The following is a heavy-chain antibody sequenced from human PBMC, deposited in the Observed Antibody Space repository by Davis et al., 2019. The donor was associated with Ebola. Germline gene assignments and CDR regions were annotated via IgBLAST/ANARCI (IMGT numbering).Heavy chain of an antibody. CDR2: INTNTGNP. D-gene: IGHD1-26*01. CDR1: GGTFSSYT. Sequence: AASVKVSCKASGGTFSSYTISWVRQAPGQGLEWMGWINTNTGNPTYAQGFTGRFVFSLDTSVSTAYLQISSLKAEDTAVYYCARDLLREVGASDYWGQGTLVTVSS. J-gene: IGHJ4*02. CDR3: ARDLLREVGASDY. V-gene: IGHV7-4-1*02.